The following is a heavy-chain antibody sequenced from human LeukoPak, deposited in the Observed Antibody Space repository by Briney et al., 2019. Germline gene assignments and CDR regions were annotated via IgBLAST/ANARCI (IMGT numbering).Heavy chain of an antibody. V-gene: IGHV1-2*02. Sequence: ASVKVSCKSSGYKFTVDYIHWVRQAPGQGLEWMGWIYSHNGGTRYAQKFQGRVTMTRDTSTSTAYMELSGLRLDDTAVYYCARGAVRFGDYWGQGTLVTVSA. CDR2: IYSHNGGT. CDR3: ARGAVRFGDY. CDR1: GYKFTVDY. D-gene: IGHD3-16*01. J-gene: IGHJ4*02.